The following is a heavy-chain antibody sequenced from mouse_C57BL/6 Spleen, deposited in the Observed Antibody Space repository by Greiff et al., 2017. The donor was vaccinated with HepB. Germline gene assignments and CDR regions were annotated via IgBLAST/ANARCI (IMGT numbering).Heavy chain of an antibody. CDR1: GFNIKDYY. V-gene: IGHV14-1*01. CDR3: ARGGLISGRYFDV. J-gene: IGHJ1*03. Sequence: EVMLVESGAELVRPGASVKLSCTASGFNIKDYYMHWVKQRPEQGLEWIGRIDPEDGDTEYAPKFQGKATMTADTSSNTAYLQLSSLTSEDTAVYYCARGGLISGRYFDVWGTGTTVTVSS. CDR2: IDPEDGDT. D-gene: IGHD6-2*01.